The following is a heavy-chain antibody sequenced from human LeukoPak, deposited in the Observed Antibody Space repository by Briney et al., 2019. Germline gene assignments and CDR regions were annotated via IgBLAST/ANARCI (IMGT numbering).Heavy chain of an antibody. D-gene: IGHD5-12*01. CDR2: ITSSSSFI. V-gene: IGHV3-21*01. CDR1: RFSFSSYR. J-gene: IGHJ3*02. CDR3: ARGAGGYDWNDAFDI. Sequence: GGSLRLSCAASRFSFSSYRMNWVRQAPGKGLEWVSSITSSSSFIYYADSVKGRFTISRDNARNSLYLQMNSLRAEDTAVYYCARGAGGYDWNDAFDIWGQGTMVTVSS.